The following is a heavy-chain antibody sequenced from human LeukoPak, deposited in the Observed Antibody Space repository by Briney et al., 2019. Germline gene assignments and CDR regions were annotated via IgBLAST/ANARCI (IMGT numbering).Heavy chain of an antibody. D-gene: IGHD2-21*01. CDR1: GFIVNSNY. CDR2: IYSGGTT. J-gene: IGHJ4*02. Sequence: PGGSLRLSCAASGFIVNSNYMSWVRQAPGKGLEWVSVIYSGGTTYYADSVKGRFTISRDNSKNTLYLQMNSLRAEDTALYYCTRDSCAGASCYSDYWGQGTLVTVSS. V-gene: IGHV3-53*01. CDR3: TRDSCAGASCYSDY.